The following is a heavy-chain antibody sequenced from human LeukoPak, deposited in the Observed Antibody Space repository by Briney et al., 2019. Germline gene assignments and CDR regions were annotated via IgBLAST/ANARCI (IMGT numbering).Heavy chain of an antibody. CDR3: SNDLPGRVWFDL. J-gene: IGHJ5*02. D-gene: IGHD3-10*01. V-gene: IGHV3-23*01. CDR1: GFTLSNHA. CDR2: ISGSGHDT. Sequence: PGGSMRHSCAASGFTSGFTLSNHAMSGVRRAPGKGLEWVSSISGSGHDTYYADSVEGRLTVSRDNSKNTLYLQMNSLKVEDTAVYHCSNDLPGRVWFDLWGQGTLVTVSS.